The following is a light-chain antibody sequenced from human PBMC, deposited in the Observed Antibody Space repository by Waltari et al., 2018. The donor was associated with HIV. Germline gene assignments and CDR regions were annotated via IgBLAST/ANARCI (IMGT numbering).Light chain of an antibody. CDR3: QKYNTAPWT. CDR2: AAS. V-gene: IGKV1-27*01. J-gene: IGKJ1*01. CDR1: QGISNY. Sequence: DIQMTQSPSSLSASVGDRVTITCRASQGISNYLALYQQQPGKVPKVLIYAASTLQSGVPPRFSGSGSGTDFTLTISSLQPEDVATYYCQKYNTAPWTFGQGTKVEIK.